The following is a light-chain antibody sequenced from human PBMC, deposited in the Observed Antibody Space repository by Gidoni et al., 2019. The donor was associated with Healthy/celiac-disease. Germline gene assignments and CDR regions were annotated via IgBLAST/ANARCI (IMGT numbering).Light chain of an antibody. Sequence: EIVLTQSTATLSLSPGEGATLSCRASQSVSSYLAWYQQKPGQAPRLLIYDASNRATGIPARFSGSGSGTDFTLTISSLEPEDFAVYYCQQRSNWPLYTFGQGTKLEIK. CDR2: DAS. CDR3: QQRSNWPLYT. CDR1: QSVSSY. V-gene: IGKV3-11*01. J-gene: IGKJ2*01.